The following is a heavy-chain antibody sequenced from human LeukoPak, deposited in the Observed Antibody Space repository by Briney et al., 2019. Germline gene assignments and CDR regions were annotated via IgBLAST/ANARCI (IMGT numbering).Heavy chain of an antibody. D-gene: IGHD3-10*01. V-gene: IGHV3-21*04. CDR2: ISSSSSYI. CDR3: AKGRVSGSYYPVYYSYYDMDV. Sequence: GGSLRLSCAASGSTFSSYSMNWVRQAPGKGLEWVSSISSSSSYIYYADSVKGRFTISRDNSKNTLYLQMSSLRAEDTAVYYCAKGRVSGSYYPVYYSYYDMDVWGQGTTVTVSS. J-gene: IGHJ6*02. CDR1: GSTFSSYS.